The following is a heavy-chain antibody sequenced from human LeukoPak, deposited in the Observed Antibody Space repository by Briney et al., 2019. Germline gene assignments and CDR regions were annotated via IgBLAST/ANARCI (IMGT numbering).Heavy chain of an antibody. D-gene: IGHD4-17*01. CDR3: ASTVTTLGGFDY. Sequence: GGSLRHSCAASGFTFSSYGMHWVRQAPGKGLEWVAVIWYDGSNKYYADSVKGRFTISRDNSKNTLYLQMNSLRAEDTAVYYCASTVTTLGGFDYWGQGTLVTVSS. V-gene: IGHV3-33*01. J-gene: IGHJ4*02. CDR1: GFTFSSYG. CDR2: IWYDGSNK.